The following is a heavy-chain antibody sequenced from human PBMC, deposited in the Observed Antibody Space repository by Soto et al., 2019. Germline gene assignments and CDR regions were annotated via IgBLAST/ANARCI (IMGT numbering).Heavy chain of an antibody. CDR1: GFTFSSYA. Sequence: HPGGSLRLSCAASGFTFSSYAMSWVRQAPGKGLEWVSAISGSGGSTYYADSVKGRFTISRDNSKNTLYLQMNSLRAEDTAVYYCAKGRTAVTTYYFDYSGQGTLVTVSS. CDR2: ISGSGGST. D-gene: IGHD4-17*01. J-gene: IGHJ4*02. CDR3: AKGRTAVTTYYFDY. V-gene: IGHV3-23*01.